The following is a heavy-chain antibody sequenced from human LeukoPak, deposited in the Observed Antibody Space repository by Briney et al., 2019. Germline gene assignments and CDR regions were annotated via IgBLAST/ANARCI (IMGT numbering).Heavy chain of an antibody. V-gene: IGHV3-21*01. CDR1: GFTFTIYT. Sequence: GGSLRLSCAASGFTFTIYTMSWVRQAPGKGLEWVSSISNNDDYIYYADSVKGRFTVSRDNAKNSLYLQMNSLRVEDTAVYYCARDRSVLRGVISDHWGQGTLVTVSS. CDR3: ARDRSVLRGVISDH. J-gene: IGHJ5*02. CDR2: ISNNDDYI. D-gene: IGHD3-10*01.